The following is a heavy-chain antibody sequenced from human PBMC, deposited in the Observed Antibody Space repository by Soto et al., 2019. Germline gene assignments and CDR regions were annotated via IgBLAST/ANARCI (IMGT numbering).Heavy chain of an antibody. D-gene: IGHD6-6*01. V-gene: IGHV3-33*01. CDR2: IWYDGSNK. Sequence: LRLSCAASGCTCSSYGMHWVRQAPGKGLEWVAVIWYDGSNKYYADSVKGRFTISRDNSKKTLYLQMNSLRAEDTAVYYCARVGRQLFGMDVWGQGTTVTVSS. CDR3: ARVGRQLFGMDV. J-gene: IGHJ6*02. CDR1: GCTCSSYG.